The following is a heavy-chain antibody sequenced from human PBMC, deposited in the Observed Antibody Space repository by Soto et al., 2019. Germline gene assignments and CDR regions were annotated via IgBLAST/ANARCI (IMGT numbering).Heavy chain of an antibody. V-gene: IGHV3-15*01. Sequence: GGSLRLSCAASGFTFSNAWMSWVRQAPGKGLEWVGRIKSKTDGGTTDYAAPVKGRFTISRDDSKNTLYLQMNSLKTEDTAVYYCTTDFGITIFGVDFFDYWGQGTLVTFSS. CDR2: IKSKTDGGTT. CDR3: TTDFGITIFGVDFFDY. J-gene: IGHJ4*02. D-gene: IGHD3-3*01. CDR1: GFTFSNAW.